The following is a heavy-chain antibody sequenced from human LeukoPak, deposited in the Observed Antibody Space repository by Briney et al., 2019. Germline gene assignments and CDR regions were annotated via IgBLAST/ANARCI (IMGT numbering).Heavy chain of an antibody. J-gene: IGHJ3*02. CDR1: GYTFTGYY. V-gene: IGHV1-2*02. CDR3: AHIAVAGTDAFDI. Sequence: ASVKVSCKASGYTFTGYYMHWVRQAPGRGLEWMGWINPNSGGTNYAQKFQGRVTMTRDTSISTAYMELSRLRSDDTAVYYCAHIAVAGTDAFDIWGQGTMVTVSS. D-gene: IGHD6-19*01. CDR2: INPNSGGT.